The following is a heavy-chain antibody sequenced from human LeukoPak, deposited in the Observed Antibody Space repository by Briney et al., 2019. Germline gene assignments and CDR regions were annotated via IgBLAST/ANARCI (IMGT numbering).Heavy chain of an antibody. Sequence: GASVKVSCKASGYTFTDYSMHWVRQAPGQGLEWMGWISPDSGGTKSARKFQGRATMTRDTSINTAYMELRSLRSDDTAVYYCARDYFGSGRYSPFDPWGQGTLITVSS. CDR3: ARDYFGSGRYSPFDP. D-gene: IGHD3-10*01. CDR1: GYTFTDYS. CDR2: ISPDSGGT. J-gene: IGHJ5*02. V-gene: IGHV1-2*02.